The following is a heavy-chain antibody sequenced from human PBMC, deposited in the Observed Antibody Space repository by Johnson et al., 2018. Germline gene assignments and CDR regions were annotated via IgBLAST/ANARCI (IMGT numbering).Heavy chain of an antibody. J-gene: IGHJ5*02. D-gene: IGHD6-13*01. V-gene: IGHV3-21*01. Sequence: VQLVQSGGGLVQPGGSLRLSCAASGFTFSSYSMNWVRQAPGKGLEWVSSITSSSSYIYYADSVKGRFSISGDNAKNSLSLQMNSLRAEDTAVYYCARTAAGDWFDTWGQGTLVTVSS. CDR2: ITSSSSYI. CDR3: ARTAAGDWFDT. CDR1: GFTFSSYS.